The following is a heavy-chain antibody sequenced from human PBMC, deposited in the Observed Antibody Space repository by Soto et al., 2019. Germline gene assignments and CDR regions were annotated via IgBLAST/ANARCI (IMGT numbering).Heavy chain of an antibody. D-gene: IGHD3-10*01. CDR1: GGSISSGGYY. CDR3: AREKQIGGFGDLGDAFDI. CDR2: IYYSGST. J-gene: IGHJ3*02. Sequence: QVQLQESGPGLVKPSQTLSLTCTVSGGSISSGGYYWSWIRQHPGKGLEWIGYIYYSGSTYYNPSLKSRVTISVDTAKNQFSLKLSSVTAADTDVYYCAREKQIGGFGDLGDAFDIWGQGTMVTVSS. V-gene: IGHV4-31*03.